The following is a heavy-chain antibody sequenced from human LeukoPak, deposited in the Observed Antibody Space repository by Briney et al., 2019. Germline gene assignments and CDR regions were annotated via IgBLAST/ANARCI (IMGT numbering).Heavy chain of an antibody. CDR2: MNPNSGNT. CDR3: ARWHTVTTPARLRNYYYGMDV. CDR1: GYTFTSYD. D-gene: IGHD4-17*01. Sequence: GASVKVSCKASGYTFTSYDINWVRQATGQGLEWMGWMNPNSGNTGYAQKFQGRVTMTRNTSISTAYMELSSLRSEDTAVYYCARWHTVTTPARLRNYYYGMDVWGQGTTVTVSS. J-gene: IGHJ6*02. V-gene: IGHV1-8*01.